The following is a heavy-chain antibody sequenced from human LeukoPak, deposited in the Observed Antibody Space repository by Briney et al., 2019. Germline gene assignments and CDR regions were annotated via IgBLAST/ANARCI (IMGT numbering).Heavy chain of an antibody. CDR3: AKDEDYYGWGGYGAY. Sequence: GGSLRLSCAASGFTFSSYGMHWVRQAPGKGLEWVAFIRYDGSNKYYADSVKGRFTISRDNSKNTLYLQMNSLRAEDTAVYYCAKDEDYYGWGGYGAYWGQETRVTVS. J-gene: IGHJ4*02. CDR2: IRYDGSNK. CDR1: GFTFSSYG. D-gene: IGHD3-10*01. V-gene: IGHV3-30*02.